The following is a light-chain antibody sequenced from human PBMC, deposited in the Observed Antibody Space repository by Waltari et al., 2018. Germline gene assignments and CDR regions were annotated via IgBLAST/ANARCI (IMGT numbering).Light chain of an antibody. CDR2: GAS. CDR3: QKCERLPAT. J-gene: IGKJ1*01. V-gene: IGKV3-20*01. Sequence: EIALTQSPVPLPLSPGEKATLSCRASQSIGRSLVWYQQKPGQAPRLLIYGASTMATGVPDRFSGSGSGTDFSLTISRLEPEDFAVYYCQKCERLPATFGQGTRVEIK. CDR1: QSIGRS.